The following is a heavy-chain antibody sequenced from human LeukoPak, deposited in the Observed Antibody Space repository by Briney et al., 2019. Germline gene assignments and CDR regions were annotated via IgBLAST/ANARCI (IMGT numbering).Heavy chain of an antibody. V-gene: IGHV1-18*01. J-gene: IGHJ4*02. CDR3: AKGVPIAAAGTSFDY. CDR1: GYTFTSYG. Sequence: ASVKVSCKASGYTFTSYGISWVRQAPGQGLEWMGWISAYNGNTNYAQKLQGRVTMTTDTSTSTAYMELRSLRSDDTAVYYCAKGVPIAAAGTSFDYWGQGTLVTVSS. D-gene: IGHD6-13*01. CDR2: ISAYNGNT.